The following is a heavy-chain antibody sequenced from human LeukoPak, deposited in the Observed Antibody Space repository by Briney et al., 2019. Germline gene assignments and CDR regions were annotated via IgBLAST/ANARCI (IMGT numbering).Heavy chain of an antibody. CDR2: INQGGSEK. CDR1: GFTFSSYW. V-gene: IGHV3-7*01. J-gene: IGHJ3*02. CDR3: NRGIGNDI. Sequence: GGSLRLSCAASGFTFSSYWMTWVRQAPGKGLEWVANINQGGSEKYYVDSVKGRFTISRDNAKNPLYLQMNSLRAEDTAVYYCNRGIGNDIWGQGTMVTVSS. D-gene: IGHD3-16*01.